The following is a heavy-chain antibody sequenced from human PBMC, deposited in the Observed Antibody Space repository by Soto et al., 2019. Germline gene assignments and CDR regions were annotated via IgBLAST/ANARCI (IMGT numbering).Heavy chain of an antibody. J-gene: IGHJ3*02. Sequence: QVQLQESGPGLVKPSETLSLTCTVSGGSVSSGSYYRTWIRQSPGKGLEWVGYIYYIGATSYNPSLKSRVTISRDTSKNQFSLKLTSVTAADTAVYYCARNDAACDIWGQGTMVSVSS. CDR1: GGSVSSGSYY. CDR2: IYYIGAT. V-gene: IGHV4-61*01. CDR3: ARNDAACDI.